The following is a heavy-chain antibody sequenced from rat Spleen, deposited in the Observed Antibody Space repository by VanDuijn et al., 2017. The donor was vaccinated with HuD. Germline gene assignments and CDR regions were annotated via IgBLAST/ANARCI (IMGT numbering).Heavy chain of an antibody. J-gene: IGHJ2*01. Sequence: EVQLVESGGGLVQPGRSLKLSCAASGFTFSNYYMAWVRQAPKKGLEWVASITSGGSNTYYPDSVKGRFTISRDNAKSTLYLEMGSLRSEDTATYYCAKRGWYYFDYWGQGVMVTVSS. V-gene: IGHV5-25*01. CDR2: ITSGGSNT. CDR3: AKRGWYYFDY. CDR1: GFTFSNYY.